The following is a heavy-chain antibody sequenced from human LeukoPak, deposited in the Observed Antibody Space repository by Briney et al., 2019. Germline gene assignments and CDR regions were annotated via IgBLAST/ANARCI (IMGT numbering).Heavy chain of an antibody. CDR2: TSSSGSYI. Sequence: GGSLRLSCAASGFTFSSYSMNWVRQAPGKGLEWVSSTSSSGSYIYYADSVKGRFIISRDNAKNSLYLQMNSLRAEDSAIYYCARTVGSGSYSDYWGQGTLVTVSS. CDR3: ARTVGSGSYSDY. J-gene: IGHJ4*02. CDR1: GFTFSSYS. D-gene: IGHD3-10*01. V-gene: IGHV3-21*01.